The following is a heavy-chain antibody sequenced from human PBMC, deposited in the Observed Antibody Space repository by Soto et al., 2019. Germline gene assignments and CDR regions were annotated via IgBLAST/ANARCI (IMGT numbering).Heavy chain of an antibody. CDR3: ARGNSFGSGIGYSDH. Sequence: SETLSLTCAVSGGSISSGGYSWSWIRQPPGKGLEWIGYIYHSGSTYYNPSLKSRVTISVDRSKNQFSLKLSSVTAADTAVYYCARGNSFGSGIGYSDHWGQGAQVTVSS. V-gene: IGHV4-30-2*01. CDR1: GGSISSGGYS. J-gene: IGHJ4*02. CDR2: IYHSGST. D-gene: IGHD3-10*01.